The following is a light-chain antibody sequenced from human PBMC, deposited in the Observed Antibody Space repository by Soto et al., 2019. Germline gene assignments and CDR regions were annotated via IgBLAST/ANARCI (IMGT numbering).Light chain of an antibody. V-gene: IGKV1-5*03. Sequence: DMHMTQSPSTLSASVEDRVTITCRASQSISTWLAWYQQKPGKAPKLLIYKASSSESGVPSRFSGSGFGTEFTLTISNLQPEDSATYYCQQYDTYTGAFGQGTKV. CDR2: KAS. CDR1: QSISTW. CDR3: QQYDTYTGA. J-gene: IGKJ1*01.